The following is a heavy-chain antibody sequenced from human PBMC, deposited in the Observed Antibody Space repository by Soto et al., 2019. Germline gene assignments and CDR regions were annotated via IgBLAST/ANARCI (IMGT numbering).Heavy chain of an antibody. CDR3: ARGFPTVPMD. CDR2: IYYSGST. Sequence: SETLSLTCAVSGGSISSSNWWSWIRQPPGKGLEWIGYIYYSGSTYYNPSLKSRVTISVDTSKNQFSLKLSSVTAADTAVYYCARGFPTVPMDWGQGTLVTVSS. J-gene: IGHJ4*02. V-gene: IGHV4-30-4*01. CDR1: GGSISSSNW. D-gene: IGHD4-4*01.